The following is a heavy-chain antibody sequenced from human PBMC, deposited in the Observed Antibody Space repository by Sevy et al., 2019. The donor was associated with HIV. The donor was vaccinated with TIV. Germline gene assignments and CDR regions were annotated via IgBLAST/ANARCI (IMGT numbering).Heavy chain of an antibody. CDR2: IRYDGSNK. V-gene: IGHV3-30*02. Sequence: GGSLRLSCAASGFTSSTYDMHWVRQAPGKGLEWVAYIRYDGSNKYYADSVRGRFTITRDNSKNTRYLQMNSLRAEDTAVYYCARGRKTTQEWLEELDYYYGVDVWGQGTTVTVSS. D-gene: IGHD2-8*01. CDR1: GFTSSTYD. CDR3: ARGRKTTQEWLEELDYYYGVDV. J-gene: IGHJ6*02.